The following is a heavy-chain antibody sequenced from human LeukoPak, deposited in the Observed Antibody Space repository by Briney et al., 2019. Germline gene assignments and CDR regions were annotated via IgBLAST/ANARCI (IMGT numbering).Heavy chain of an antibody. Sequence: PGGSLRLSCAASGFAFRTYSMHWVRQAPGKGLEWLAVITYDGKVQHYTDSVKGQFTVSRDNSKNTLYLQMNSLRAEDTAIYYCAKASGYSSGYYYAYWGQGTLVTVSS. CDR2: ITYDGKVQ. V-gene: IGHV3-30*04. J-gene: IGHJ4*02. CDR1: GFAFRTYS. D-gene: IGHD3-22*01. CDR3: AKASGYSSGYYYAY.